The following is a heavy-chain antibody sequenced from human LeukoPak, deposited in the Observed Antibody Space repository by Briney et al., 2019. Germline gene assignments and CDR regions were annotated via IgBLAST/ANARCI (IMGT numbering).Heavy chain of an antibody. V-gene: IGHV4-34*01. D-gene: IGHD3-22*01. CDR2: MNPSGST. Sequence: SETLSLTCAVYGGSFSGYYWTWIRQTPEKGLEWIGEMNPSGSTSYNPSLKSRVTISVDTSKNQFSLKLSSVTAADTAVYYCARGRQDVTMVVVVMTAVSYYLDVWGKGTTVTVS. J-gene: IGHJ6*03. CDR3: ARGRQDVTMVVVVMTAVSYYLDV. CDR1: GGSFSGYY.